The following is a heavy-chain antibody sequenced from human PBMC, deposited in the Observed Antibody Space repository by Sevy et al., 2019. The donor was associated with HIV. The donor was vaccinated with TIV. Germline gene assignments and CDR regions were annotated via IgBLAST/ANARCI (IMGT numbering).Heavy chain of an antibody. CDR2: IRKKGNDYST. J-gene: IGHJ4*02. CDR1: GFTFSDHY. Sequence: GGSLRLSCAASGFTFSDHYMDWVRQAPGKGLEWVGRIRKKGNDYSTEYAASVEGRFTISRDDSRNSLSLQMNSLKTEDTAVYYCARTSNGNFGDSFDYWGQGTLVTVSS. D-gene: IGHD2-21*01. CDR3: ARTSNGNFGDSFDY. V-gene: IGHV3-72*01.